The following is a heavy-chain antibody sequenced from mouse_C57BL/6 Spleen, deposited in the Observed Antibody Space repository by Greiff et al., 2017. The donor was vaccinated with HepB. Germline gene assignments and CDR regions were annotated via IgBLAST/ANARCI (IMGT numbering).Heavy chain of an antibody. CDR2: IHPNSGST. D-gene: IGHD1-1*01. Sequence: QVQLQQPGAELVKPGASVKLSCKASGYTFTSYWMHWVKQRPGQGLEWIGMIHPNSGSTNYNEKFKSKATLTVDKSSSTAYMQLSSLTSEDSAGYYCARGYYYGIAMDYWGQGTSVTVSS. CDR1: GYTFTSYW. V-gene: IGHV1-64*01. J-gene: IGHJ4*01. CDR3: ARGYYYGIAMDY.